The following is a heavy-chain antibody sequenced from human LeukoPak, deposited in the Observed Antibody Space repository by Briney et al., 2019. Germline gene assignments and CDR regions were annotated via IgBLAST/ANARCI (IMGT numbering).Heavy chain of an antibody. D-gene: IGHD6-13*01. Sequence: ATVKISCKVSGYTFTDYYMHWVQQAPGKGLEWMGLVDPEDVETIYAEKFQGRVTITADTSTDTAYMELSSLRSEDTAVYYCATVSIAAAGTDFDYWGQGTLVTVSS. CDR1: GYTFTDYY. CDR3: ATVSIAAAGTDFDY. V-gene: IGHV1-69-2*01. J-gene: IGHJ4*02. CDR2: VDPEDVET.